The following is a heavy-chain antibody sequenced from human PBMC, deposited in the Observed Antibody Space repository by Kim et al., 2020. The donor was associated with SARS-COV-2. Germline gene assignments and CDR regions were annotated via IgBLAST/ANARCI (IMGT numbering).Heavy chain of an antibody. CDR3: AGDGDWVGATWAGGYFDY. D-gene: IGHD1-26*01. Sequence: ASVKVSCKASGYTFTSYGISWVRQAPGQGLEWMGWISAYNGNTNYAQKLQGRVTMTTDTSTSTAYMELRSLRSDDTAVYYCAGDGDWVGATWAGGYFDYWGQGTLVTVSS. CDR1: GYTFTSYG. J-gene: IGHJ4*02. CDR2: ISAYNGNT. V-gene: IGHV1-18*01.